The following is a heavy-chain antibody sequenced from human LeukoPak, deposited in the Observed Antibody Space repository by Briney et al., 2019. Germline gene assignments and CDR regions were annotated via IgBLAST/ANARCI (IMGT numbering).Heavy chain of an antibody. CDR3: ARDLIVPAAPYYFDY. J-gene: IGHJ4*02. V-gene: IGHV1-18*04. D-gene: IGHD2-2*01. CDR1: GYTFTSYG. Sequence: GASVKVSCKASGYTFTSYGISWVRQAPGQGLGWMGWISAYNGNTNYAQKLQGRVTMTTDTSTSTAYMELRSLRSDDTAVYHCARDLIVPAAPYYFDYWGQGTLVTVSS. CDR2: ISAYNGNT.